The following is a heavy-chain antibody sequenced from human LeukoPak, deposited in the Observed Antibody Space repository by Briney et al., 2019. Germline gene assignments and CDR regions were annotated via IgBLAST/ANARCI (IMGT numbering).Heavy chain of an antibody. J-gene: IGHJ4*02. CDR2: INPNSGDT. V-gene: IGHV1-2*02. D-gene: IGHD6-13*01. Sequence: ASVQVSRKASGYTFTRHYFHWVRQAPGQGLEWMGWINPNSGDTNFAQKFQGRVTMTRATSISTVYMELTSLRSDDTALYYCMRGGGNSWFDYWGQGTLVSVSS. CDR1: GYTFTRHY. CDR3: MRGGGNSWFDY.